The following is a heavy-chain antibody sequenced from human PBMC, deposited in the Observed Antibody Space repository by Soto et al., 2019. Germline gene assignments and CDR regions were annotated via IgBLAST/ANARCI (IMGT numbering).Heavy chain of an antibody. V-gene: IGHV1-69*13. Sequence: GASVKVSCKASGGTFSSYAISWVRQAPGQGLEWMGGIIPIFGTANYAQKFQGRVTITADESTSTAYMELSSLRSEDTAVYYCARQFYRGVHDYYYYYGMDVWGQGTTVTVSS. CDR1: GGTFSSYA. CDR2: IIPIFGTA. J-gene: IGHJ6*02. CDR3: ARQFYRGVHDYYYYYGMDV. D-gene: IGHD3-10*01.